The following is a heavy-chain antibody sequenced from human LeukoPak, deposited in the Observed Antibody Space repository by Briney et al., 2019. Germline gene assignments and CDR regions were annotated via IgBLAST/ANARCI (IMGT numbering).Heavy chain of an antibody. Sequence: GGSLRLSCAASGFTFSSYAMSWVRQAPGKGLEWVSAISGSGGSTYYADSVKGRFTISRDNSKNTLYLQMNSLRAEDTAVYYCARDQRGTYGYDYWGQGTLVTVSS. CDR2: ISGSGGST. CDR1: GFTFSSYA. J-gene: IGHJ4*02. D-gene: IGHD5-18*01. CDR3: ARDQRGTYGYDY. V-gene: IGHV3-23*01.